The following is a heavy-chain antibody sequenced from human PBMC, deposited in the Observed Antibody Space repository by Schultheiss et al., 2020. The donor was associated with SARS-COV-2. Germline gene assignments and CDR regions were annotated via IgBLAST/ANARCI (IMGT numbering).Heavy chain of an antibody. CDR2: IYYIGST. J-gene: IGHJ6*03. CDR3: ARRYYYYYMDV. CDR1: GASISDTSYY. Sequence: SETLSLTCSVSGASISDTSYYWAWIRQPPGKEPECIGSIYYIGSTTYNPSLASRVTISVHTAKNQFSLKLTSVTAADTAVYYCARRYYYYYMDVWGIGTTVTVSS. V-gene: IGHV4-39*01.